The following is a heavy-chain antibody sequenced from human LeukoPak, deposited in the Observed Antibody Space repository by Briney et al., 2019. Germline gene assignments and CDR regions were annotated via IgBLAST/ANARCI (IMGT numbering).Heavy chain of an antibody. V-gene: IGHV3-7*01. D-gene: IGHD6-13*01. Sequence: SGGSLRLSCVASGFTFSDYHMRWIRQVPGKGLEWVANIKPDGSGRYYVDSVRGRFTISRDNAKNSLYLQMNSLRAEDTAVYYCARDSDIAAAGSDYWGQGTLVTVSS. CDR1: GFTFSDYH. CDR3: ARDSDIAAAGSDY. J-gene: IGHJ4*02. CDR2: IKPDGSGR.